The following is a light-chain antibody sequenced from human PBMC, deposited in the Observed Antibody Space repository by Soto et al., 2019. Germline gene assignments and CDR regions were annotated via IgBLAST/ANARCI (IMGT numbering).Light chain of an antibody. CDR2: AAS. CDR3: QQSYSTLLT. Sequence: DIQMTQSPSSLSASVGDRVTITCRASQSIRNYLNWYQQRPGNAPKLLIYAASGLQSGVPSRFTGSGSGTDFTLTISSLQPEDFATYYCQQSYSTLLTFGGGTKVEIK. CDR1: QSIRNY. J-gene: IGKJ4*01. V-gene: IGKV1-39*01.